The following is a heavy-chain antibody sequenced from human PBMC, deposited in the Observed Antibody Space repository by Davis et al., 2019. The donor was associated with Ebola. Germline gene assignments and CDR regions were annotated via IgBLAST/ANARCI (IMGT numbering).Heavy chain of an antibody. CDR1: GFTFSDYA. Sequence: GESLKIPRVASGFTFSDYAMSWVLQAPGTGLEWVSSIRGSGGRTDFADSVNGRFTISRDNSKNTVYLQMNSLRVGDTARYFCAKDRSDWYDGLDYWGQGSQVTVSS. CDR3: AKDRSDWYDGLDY. D-gene: IGHD6-19*01. J-gene: IGHJ4*02. V-gene: IGHV3-23*01. CDR2: IRGSGGRT.